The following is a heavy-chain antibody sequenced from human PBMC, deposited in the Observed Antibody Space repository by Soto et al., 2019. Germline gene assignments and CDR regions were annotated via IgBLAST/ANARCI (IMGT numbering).Heavy chain of an antibody. V-gene: IGHV1-69*13. Sequence: SVKVSCKASGGTFSSYAISWVRQAPGQGLEWMGGIIPIFGTANYAQKFQGRVTITADESTSTAYMELSSLRSEDTAVYYCARARLGYCSSTSCPYRAFDIWGQGTMVTVSS. CDR2: IIPIFGTA. CDR3: ARARLGYCSSTSCPYRAFDI. J-gene: IGHJ3*02. D-gene: IGHD2-2*01. CDR1: GGTFSSYA.